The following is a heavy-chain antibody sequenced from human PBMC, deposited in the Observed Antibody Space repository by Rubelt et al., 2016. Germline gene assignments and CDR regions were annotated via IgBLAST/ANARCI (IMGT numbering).Heavy chain of an antibody. D-gene: IGHD4-23*01. CDR2: IYPTDSET. CDR1: GYSFTTYY. V-gene: IGHV5-51*01. Sequence: KPGESLKISCKGSGYSFTTYYIGWVRRMPGKGLEWMGTIYPTDSETRYSPSFQGQVTISADKSINTAYLQWSSLKASDTAMYYCVRHVLTKSGGDYWGQRTLVTVSS. CDR3: VRHVLTKSGGDY. J-gene: IGHJ4*02.